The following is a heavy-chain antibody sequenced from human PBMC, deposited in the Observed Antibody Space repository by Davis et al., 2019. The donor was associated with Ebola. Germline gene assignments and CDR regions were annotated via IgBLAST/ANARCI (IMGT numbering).Heavy chain of an antibody. D-gene: IGHD3-22*01. J-gene: IGHJ4*02. V-gene: IGHV4-34*01. CDR2: IHPSGST. CDR1: GGSFSDYY. Sequence: PGGSLRLSCAVYGGSFSDYYWSWIRQPPGQGLEWIGEIHPSGSTNSNPSLKSRVTISVDSSKRQFSLNLSSVTAADTAVYFCARAGRSSGWPPDSWSQGTLVTVSA. CDR3: ARAGRSSGWPPDS.